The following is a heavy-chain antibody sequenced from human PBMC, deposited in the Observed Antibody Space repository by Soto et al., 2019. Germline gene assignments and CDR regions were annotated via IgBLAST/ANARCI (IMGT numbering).Heavy chain of an antibody. CDR2: INGSGDNT. V-gene: IGHV3-23*01. CDR1: GFTFSTST. J-gene: IGHJ4*02. CDR3: AERFFYSFDY. Sequence: GGSLSLSCAASGFTFSTSTMTWVRQAPGKGLEWVSIINGSGDNTFYADSVKGRFTISRDNSKNTLYLQMNSLRAEDTAVYYCAERFFYSFDYWGQGTRVTVPQ.